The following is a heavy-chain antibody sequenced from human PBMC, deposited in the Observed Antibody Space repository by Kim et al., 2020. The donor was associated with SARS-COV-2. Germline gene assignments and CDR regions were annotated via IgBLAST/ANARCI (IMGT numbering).Heavy chain of an antibody. CDR3: ARLRTYLPAAMTTYYYYGMDV. J-gene: IGHJ6*02. CDR1: GGSISSGGYY. D-gene: IGHD2-2*01. CDR2: IYYSGST. V-gene: IGHV4-31*03. Sequence: SETLSLTCTVSGGSISSGGYYWSWIRQHPGKGLEWIGYIYYSGSTYYNPSLKSRVTISVDTSKNQFSLKLSSVTAADTAVYYCARLRTYLPAAMTTYYYYGMDVWGQGTTVTVSS.